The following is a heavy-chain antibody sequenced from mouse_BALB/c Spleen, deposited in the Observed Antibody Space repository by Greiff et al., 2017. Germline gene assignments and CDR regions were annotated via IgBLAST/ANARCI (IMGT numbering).Heavy chain of an antibody. Sequence: VQLQESGAELLTPGASVKISFKSTCYTFRSSWIEWVKQRPGHGLAWIGEILPGSGSTNYNEKFKGKATFTADTSSNTAYMQLSSLTSEDSAVYYCERQNRYEGWFDDWGQGKMGTVSA. CDR3: ERQNRYEGWFDD. CDR1: CYTFRSSW. CDR2: ILPGSGST. J-gene: IGHJ3*01. D-gene: IGHD2-14*01. V-gene: IGHV1-9*01.